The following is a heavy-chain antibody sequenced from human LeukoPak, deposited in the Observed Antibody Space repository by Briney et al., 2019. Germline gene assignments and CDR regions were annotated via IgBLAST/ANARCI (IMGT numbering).Heavy chain of an antibody. CDR3: ARDRIAVALRAALDY. CDR2: ISAYNGNT. V-gene: IGHV1-18*01. J-gene: IGHJ4*02. D-gene: IGHD6-19*01. CDR1: GYTFTSYG. Sequence: ASVKVSCKASGYTFTSYGISWVRQAPGQGLEWMGWISAYNGNTNYAQKLQGRVTMTTDTSTSTAYMELRSLRSDDTAGYYCARDRIAVALRAALDYWGQGTLVTVSS.